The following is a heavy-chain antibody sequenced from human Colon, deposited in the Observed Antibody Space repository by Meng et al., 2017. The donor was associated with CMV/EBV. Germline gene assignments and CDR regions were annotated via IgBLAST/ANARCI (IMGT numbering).Heavy chain of an antibody. CDR1: GFTVSTNY. D-gene: IGHD2-2*02. Sequence: GESQKISCAASGFTVSTNYMNWVRQAPGKGLEWVSVITGSGNTHYADSVKGRFIISRDTSKNMVNLQMNNLRGEDAAVYYCAREPGHCSSTSCYTEGYYFDTWGQGTMVTVS. CDR2: ITGSGNT. V-gene: IGHV3-66*03. CDR3: AREPGHCSSTSCYTEGYYFDT. J-gene: IGHJ4*02.